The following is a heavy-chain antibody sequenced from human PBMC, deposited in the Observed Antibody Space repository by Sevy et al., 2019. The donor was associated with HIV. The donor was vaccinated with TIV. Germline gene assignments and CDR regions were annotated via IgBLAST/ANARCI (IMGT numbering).Heavy chain of an antibody. CDR2: IYYSGST. D-gene: IGHD2-21*02. CDR1: GGSISSSSYY. Sequence: SETLSLTCTVSGGSISSSSYYWGWICQPPGKGLEWIGSIYYSGSTYYNPSLKSRVTISVDTSKNQFSLKLSSVTAADTAVYYCARHNDGGNSFDYWGQGTLVTVSS. CDR3: ARHNDGGNSFDY. J-gene: IGHJ4*02. V-gene: IGHV4-39*01.